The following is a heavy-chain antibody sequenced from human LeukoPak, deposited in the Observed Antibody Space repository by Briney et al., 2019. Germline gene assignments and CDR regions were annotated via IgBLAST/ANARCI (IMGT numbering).Heavy chain of an antibody. Sequence: NTSETLSLTCTVSGDSISSSTYYWGWIRQPPGKGLEWVGSIYHIGNTYYNPSLKSRITISMDTSKNQFSLSLSSVTAADTAVYYCARHWPQGNSGSYDVDYWGQGTLVTVSS. V-gene: IGHV4-39*01. J-gene: IGHJ4*02. CDR2: IYHIGNT. CDR3: ARHWPQGNSGSYDVDY. D-gene: IGHD1-26*01. CDR1: GDSISSSTYY.